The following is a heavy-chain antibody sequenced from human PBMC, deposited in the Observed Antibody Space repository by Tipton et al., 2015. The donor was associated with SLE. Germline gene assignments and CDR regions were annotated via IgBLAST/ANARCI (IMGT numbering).Heavy chain of an antibody. D-gene: IGHD3-16*02. CDR3: ARLAKSGGVIVQLVIDY. Sequence: TLSLTCTVSGGSISSYYWCWIRQPPGKGLEWIGTIYSSMSMYYNPSLKSRVTMSVDMSKNQFSLQLSSVTAADTAVYYCARLAKSGGVIVQLVIDYWGQGTLVTVSS. V-gene: IGHV4-39*07. J-gene: IGHJ4*02. CDR1: GGSISSYY. CDR2: IYSSMSM.